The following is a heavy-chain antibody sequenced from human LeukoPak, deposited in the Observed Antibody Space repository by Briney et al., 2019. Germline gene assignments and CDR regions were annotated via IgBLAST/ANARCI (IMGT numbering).Heavy chain of an antibody. CDR2: IYYSGST. D-gene: IGHD4-17*01. J-gene: IGHJ4*02. V-gene: IGHV4-39*07. CDR3: AREVGGDFDALDY. Sequence: PSETLSLTCTVSGGSISSSSYYWGWIRQPPGKGLEWIGSIYYSGSTYYNPSLKRRVTISVDNSKNQLSLTLTSVTAADTAVYYCAREVGGDFDALDYWGQGTLVTVSS. CDR1: GGSISSSSYY.